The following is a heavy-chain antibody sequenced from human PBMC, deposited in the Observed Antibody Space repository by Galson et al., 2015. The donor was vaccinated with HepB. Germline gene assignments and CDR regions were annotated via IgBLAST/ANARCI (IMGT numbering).Heavy chain of an antibody. J-gene: IGHJ5*02. D-gene: IGHD2-15*01. CDR1: GFSFNTYS. CDR3: ARDRGYCSGGSCYDYWFDP. V-gene: IGHV3-21*01. CDR2: ISTSSNYI. Sequence: SLRLSCAASGFSFNTYSMNWVRQAPGKGLEWVSSISTSSNYIYYADSVKGRFTISRDNAKNSLYLQMNSLRAEDTAVYYCARDRGYCSGGSCYDYWFDPWGQGTLVTVSS.